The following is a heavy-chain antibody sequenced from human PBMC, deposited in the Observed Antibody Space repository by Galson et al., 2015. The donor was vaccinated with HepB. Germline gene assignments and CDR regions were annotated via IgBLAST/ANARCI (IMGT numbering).Heavy chain of an antibody. CDR2: IDPSDSYT. D-gene: IGHD3-22*01. CDR3: ASGPRTYYYDTVGPARKTEAFDI. J-gene: IGHJ3*02. Sequence: QSGAEVKKPGESLRISCKGSGYSFTSYWISWVRQMPGKGLEWMGRIDPSDSYTNYSPSFQGHVTISADKSISTAYLQWSSLKASDTAMYYCASGPRTYYYDTVGPARKTEAFDIWGQGTMVTVSS. CDR1: GYSFTSYW. V-gene: IGHV5-10-1*01.